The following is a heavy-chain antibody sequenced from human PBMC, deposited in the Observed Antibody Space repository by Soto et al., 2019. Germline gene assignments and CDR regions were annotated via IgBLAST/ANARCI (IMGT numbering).Heavy chain of an antibody. Sequence: ASLKVSCKASGYTFSSKYLHWVRQAPGQGLEWMGIINPSGGSTSYAQKFQGRVTMTRDTSTSTVYMELSSLRSEDTAVYYCARGQQLGLYWYFDLWGRGTLVTVSS. D-gene: IGHD6-13*01. CDR3: ARGQQLGLYWYFDL. J-gene: IGHJ2*01. V-gene: IGHV1-46*03. CDR1: GYTFSSKY. CDR2: INPSGGST.